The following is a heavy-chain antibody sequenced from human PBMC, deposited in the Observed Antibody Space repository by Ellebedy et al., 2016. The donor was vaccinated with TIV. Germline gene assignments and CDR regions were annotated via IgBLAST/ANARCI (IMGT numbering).Heavy chain of an antibody. D-gene: IGHD3-22*01. CDR2: ISYDGSNK. Sequence: GGSLRLXXAASGFTFSSYGMPWVRQAPGKGLEWVAVISYDGSNKYYADSVKGRFTISRDNSKNTLYLQMNSLRAEDTAVYYCARDGDSSGYYYYGMDVWGQGTTVTVSS. CDR3: ARDGDSSGYYYYGMDV. V-gene: IGHV3-30*03. J-gene: IGHJ6*02. CDR1: GFTFSSYG.